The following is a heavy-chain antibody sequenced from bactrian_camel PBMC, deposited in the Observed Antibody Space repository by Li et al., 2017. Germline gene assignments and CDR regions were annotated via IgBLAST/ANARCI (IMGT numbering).Heavy chain of an antibody. CDR1: GHTSRSCG. V-gene: IGHV3S55*01. CDR2: IDSERTT. J-gene: IGHJ4*01. D-gene: IGHD4*01. Sequence: HVQLVESGGGSVQAGGSLKLSCTASGHTSRSCGMGWYRQAPGRERELVSTIDSERTTDYAESVKGRFTISRDNAKNTLYMEMNSLKSEDTALYYCATRTMSMPYGGQGTQVTVS. CDR3: ATRTMSMPY.